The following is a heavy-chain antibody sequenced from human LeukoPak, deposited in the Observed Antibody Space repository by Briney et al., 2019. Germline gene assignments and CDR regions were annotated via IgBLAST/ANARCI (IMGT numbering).Heavy chain of an antibody. CDR3: AKGFI. CDR2: IKQDGSAK. J-gene: IGHJ4*02. CDR1: GFTFSINW. D-gene: IGHD3-10*01. V-gene: IGHV3-7*01. Sequence: GGSLRLSCAASGFTFSINWMSCVRQAPGKGLEWVASIKQDGSAKYYMDSVKGRFTISRDNAKNSLSLQMNSLRVEDTAVYYCAKGFIWGQGTLVTVSS.